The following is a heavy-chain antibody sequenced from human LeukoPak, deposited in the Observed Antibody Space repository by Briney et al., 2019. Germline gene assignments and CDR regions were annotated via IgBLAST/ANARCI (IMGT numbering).Heavy chain of an antibody. CDR2: ISSSGSTI. D-gene: IGHD1-26*01. V-gene: IGHV3-48*03. Sequence: PGGSLRLSCAASGFTFSNYEMNWVRQAPGKGLEWVSYISSSGSTIYYADSVKGRFTISRDNAKNSLYLQMNSLRAEDTAVYYCARERGVGAVDYWGQGTLVTVSS. CDR1: GFTFSNYE. J-gene: IGHJ4*02. CDR3: ARERGVGAVDY.